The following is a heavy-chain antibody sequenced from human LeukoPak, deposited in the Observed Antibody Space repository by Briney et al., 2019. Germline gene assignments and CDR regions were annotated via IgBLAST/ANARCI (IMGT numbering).Heavy chain of an antibody. CDR1: GFSFRSYG. D-gene: IGHD3-22*01. CDR2: TWYDGSNN. Sequence: GGSLRLSCAASGFSFRSYGMHWVRQAPGKGLEWVAVTWYDGSNNYYADSVKGRFTISRDNSKNTLYLQMNSLRAEDTAVYYCARDLGLRSGYYSYSWGHGKLVSVSS. J-gene: IGHJ5*01. V-gene: IGHV3-33*01. CDR3: ARDLGLRSGYYSYS.